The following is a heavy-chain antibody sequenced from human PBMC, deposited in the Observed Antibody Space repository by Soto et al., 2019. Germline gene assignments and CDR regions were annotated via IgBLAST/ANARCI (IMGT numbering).Heavy chain of an antibody. V-gene: IGHV3-23*01. D-gene: IGHD2-21*01. CDR2: ITGGGST. CDR3: AKDAVYNDGLWLVSD. CDR1: GFSFSYA. J-gene: IGHJ4*02. Sequence: DVQLLESGGGLVQPGGSLRLSCVVSGFSFSYAIIWVRQAPGKGQEWVSGITGGGSTEYAASVKGRFTISRDNSKNTVYRQMNSLRADDTAMYYCAKDAVYNDGLWLVSDWGQGTLVTVS.